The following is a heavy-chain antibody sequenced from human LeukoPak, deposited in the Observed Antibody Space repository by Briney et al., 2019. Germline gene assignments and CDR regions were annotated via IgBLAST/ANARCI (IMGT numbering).Heavy chain of an antibody. CDR1: GFTFSSYG. CDR3: AKKRDAFDI. Sequence: PGGSLRLSCAASGFTFSSYGMHWVRQAPGKGLEWVAFTRYDGSKKYYADSVKGRITISRDNSKNTLYLQMNSLRAEDTAVYYCAKKRDAFDIWGQGTMVTVSS. J-gene: IGHJ3*02. V-gene: IGHV3-30*02. CDR2: TRYDGSKK.